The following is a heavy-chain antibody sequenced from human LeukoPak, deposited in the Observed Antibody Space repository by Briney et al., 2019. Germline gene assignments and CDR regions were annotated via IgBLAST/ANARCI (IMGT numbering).Heavy chain of an antibody. Sequence: HPGGSLRLSCAASGFTFSSYGMHWVRQAPGKGLEWVAFIRYDGSNKYYADSVKGRFTISRDNSKSTLYLQMNSLRAEDTAVYYCAKVVVPAAIRGYAFDIWGQGTMVTVSS. CDR1: GFTFSSYG. CDR2: IRYDGSNK. CDR3: AKVVVPAAIRGYAFDI. V-gene: IGHV3-30*02. J-gene: IGHJ3*02. D-gene: IGHD2-2*02.